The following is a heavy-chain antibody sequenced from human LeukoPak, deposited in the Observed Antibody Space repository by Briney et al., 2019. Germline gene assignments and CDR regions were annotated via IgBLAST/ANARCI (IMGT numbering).Heavy chain of an antibody. Sequence: ASVKVSCKASGYTFTGYFMHWVRQAPGQGLEYMGWINPNSGGTKYAQKFQGRVTMTRDTSISTAYMELSRLRFDDTAVYYCARDTGSRDYVFDSWGQGTLVTVSS. CDR2: INPNSGGT. J-gene: IGHJ4*02. V-gene: IGHV1-2*02. D-gene: IGHD4-17*01. CDR3: ARDTGSRDYVFDS. CDR1: GYTFTGYF.